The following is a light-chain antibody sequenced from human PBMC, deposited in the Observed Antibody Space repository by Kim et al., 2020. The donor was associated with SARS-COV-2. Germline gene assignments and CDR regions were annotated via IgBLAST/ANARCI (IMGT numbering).Light chain of an antibody. CDR3: QQRSNWPRT. Sequence: SVSPGERAPLSCRASQSVSSSLGWYQQKPGQAPRLRIYDASNRATGIPARFSGSGSGTDFTLTISSLEPEDFAVYYCQQRSNWPRTFGQGTKLEI. CDR1: QSVSSS. J-gene: IGKJ2*01. V-gene: IGKV3-11*01. CDR2: DAS.